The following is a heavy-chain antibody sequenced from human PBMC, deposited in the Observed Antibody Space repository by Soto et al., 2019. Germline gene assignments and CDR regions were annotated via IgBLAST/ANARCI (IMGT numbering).Heavy chain of an antibody. CDR1: GFTSSSYA. D-gene: IGHD3-22*01. V-gene: IGHV3-23*01. Sequence: GGSLRLSCAASGFTSSSYAMSWVRQAPGKGLEWVSAISGSGGSTYYADSVKGRFTISRDNSKNTLYLQMNSLRAEDTAVYYCAKDGGYYDSSGSEAFDIWGQGTMVTVSS. J-gene: IGHJ3*02. CDR3: AKDGGYYDSSGSEAFDI. CDR2: ISGSGGST.